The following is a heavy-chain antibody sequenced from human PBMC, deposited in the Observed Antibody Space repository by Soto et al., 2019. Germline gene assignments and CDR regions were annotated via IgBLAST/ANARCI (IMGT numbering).Heavy chain of an antibody. Sequence: GGSLRLSCVASGFIFENFGMSWVRQSPGKGLEWISSISGSGFKKYYADSVKGRFTISRDNSKSTVYLELNNLSAEDTAVYHCAKNQGVELVPLATVDWFDPWGQGSVVTVSS. V-gene: IGHV3-23*01. CDR3: AKNQGVELVPLATVDWFDP. D-gene: IGHD1-26*01. CDR1: GFIFENFG. J-gene: IGHJ5*02. CDR2: ISGSGFKK.